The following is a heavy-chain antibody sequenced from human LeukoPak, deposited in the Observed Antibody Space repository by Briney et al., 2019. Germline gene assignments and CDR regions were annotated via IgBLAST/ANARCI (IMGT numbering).Heavy chain of an antibody. J-gene: IGHJ4*02. CDR1: GGTFSSYA. CDR3: ARAGYTEVAGLRY. V-gene: IGHV1-69*05. D-gene: IGHD6-19*01. CDR2: IIRIFGTA. Sequence: SVKVSCKASGGTFSSYAISWVRQAPGQGLEWMGGIIRIFGTANYAQKFQGRVTITTDESTSTAYMELSSLRSEDTAVYYCARAGYTEVAGLRYWGQGTLVTVSS.